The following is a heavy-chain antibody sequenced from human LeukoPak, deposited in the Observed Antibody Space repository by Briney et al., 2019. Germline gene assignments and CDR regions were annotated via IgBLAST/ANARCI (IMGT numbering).Heavy chain of an antibody. Sequence: GESLKISLQASVYDFSNDLIGVVRPMPGKVLDWIGVIYPADSNTRFSPSFQGRVSISFDKSIGTAYLQWMSLKPSDSAMYYCARPRGDLVDGLDFWGQGTLVTVSS. V-gene: IGHV5-51*01. J-gene: IGHJ4*02. D-gene: IGHD3-16*01. CDR2: IYPADSNT. CDR3: ARPRGDLVDGLDF. CDR1: VYDFSNDL.